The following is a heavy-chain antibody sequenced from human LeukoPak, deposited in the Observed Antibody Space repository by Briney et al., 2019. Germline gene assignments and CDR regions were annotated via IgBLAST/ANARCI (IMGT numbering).Heavy chain of an antibody. J-gene: IGHJ3*02. V-gene: IGHV3-23*01. Sequence: PGGSLGLSCAASGFTFSSYAMSWVRQAPGKGLEWVSAISGSGGSTYYADSVKGRFTISRDNSKSTLYLQMNSLRAEDTAVYYCAKDLPHTKAFDIWGQGTMVTVSS. CDR1: GFTFSSYA. CDR3: AKDLPHTKAFDI. CDR2: ISGSGGST. D-gene: IGHD3-3*01.